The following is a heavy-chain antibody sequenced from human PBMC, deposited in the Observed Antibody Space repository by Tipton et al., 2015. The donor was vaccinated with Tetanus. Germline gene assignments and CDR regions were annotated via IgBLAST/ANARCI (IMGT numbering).Heavy chain of an antibody. D-gene: IGHD2-15*01. CDR1: GFIFSSYG. CDR3: AREADCSGGSCFSGGFDN. CDR2: SWYDGTDK. V-gene: IGHV3-33*01. J-gene: IGHJ4*02. Sequence: SLRLSCAASGFIFSSYGINWVRQAPGKGLEWVAVSWYDGTDKYYADSVKGRFTISRDNSKNTLYLQMNSLRAEDTAVYYCAREADCSGGSCFSGGFDNWGQGTQVTVSS.